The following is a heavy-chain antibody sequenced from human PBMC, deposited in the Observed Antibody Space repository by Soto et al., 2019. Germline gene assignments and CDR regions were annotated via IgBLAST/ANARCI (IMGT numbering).Heavy chain of an antibody. J-gene: IGHJ6*02. V-gene: IGHV1-2*02. CDR3: ARDSSSWQTYYYYGMDV. CDR2: INPNSGGT. Sequence: GASVKVSCKASGCTFTGYYMHWVRQAPGQGLEWMGWINPNSGGTNYAQKFQGRVTMTRDTSISTAYMELSRLRSDDTAVYYCARDSSSWQTYYYYGMDVWGQGTTVTVSS. CDR1: GCTFTGYY. D-gene: IGHD6-13*01.